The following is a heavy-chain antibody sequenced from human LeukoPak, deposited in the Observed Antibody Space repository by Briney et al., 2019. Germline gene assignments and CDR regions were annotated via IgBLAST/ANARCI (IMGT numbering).Heavy chain of an antibody. D-gene: IGHD6-6*01. CDR2: IYHSGST. V-gene: IGHV4-30-2*01. CDR1: GGSISSGGYY. Sequence: SQTLSLTCTVSGGSISSGGYYWSWIRQPPGKGLEWIGYIYHSGSTYYNPSLKSRVTISVDRSKNQFSLKLSSVTAADTAVYYCAREGDGSSDYWGQGTLVTVSS. CDR3: AREGDGSSDY. J-gene: IGHJ4*02.